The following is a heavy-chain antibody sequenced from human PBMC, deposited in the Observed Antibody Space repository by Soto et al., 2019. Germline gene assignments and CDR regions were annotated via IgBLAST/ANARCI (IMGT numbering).Heavy chain of an antibody. CDR3: ARDWKGGGGMDV. V-gene: IGHV4-61*01. CDR2: IYYSGST. J-gene: IGHJ6*02. D-gene: IGHD2-15*01. Sequence: LEPLSLTCTVSCGSVSSGSYHWSWIRQPPGKGLEWIGYIYYSGSTNYNPSLKSRVTISVDTSKNQFSLKPSSVTAADTAVYYCARDWKGGGGMDVWGQGTTVTVSS. CDR1: CGSVSSGSYH.